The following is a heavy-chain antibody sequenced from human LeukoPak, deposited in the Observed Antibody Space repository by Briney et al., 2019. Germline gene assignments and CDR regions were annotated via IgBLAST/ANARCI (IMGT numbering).Heavy chain of an antibody. Sequence: PGGSLRLSCSASGFTFSSYAMHWVRQAPGKGLEYVSAISSNGGGTYYADSVKGRFTISRDNSKNTLYLQMSSLRAEDTAVYYCVKDGGMATDRGFENWGQGTLVTVSS. CDR3: VKDGGMATDRGFEN. D-gene: IGHD5-24*01. CDR1: GFTFSSYA. J-gene: IGHJ1*01. CDR2: ISSNGGGT. V-gene: IGHV3-64D*09.